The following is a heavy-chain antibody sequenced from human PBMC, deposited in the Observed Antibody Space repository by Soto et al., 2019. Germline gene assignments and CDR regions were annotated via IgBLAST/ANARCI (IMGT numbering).Heavy chain of an antibody. J-gene: IGHJ3*01. D-gene: IGHD2-21*01. V-gene: IGHV3-66*01. CDR2: LYSGAGT. Sequence: VQLVESGGGLVQPGGSLRLSCAASGFTVSSNYMNWVRQAPGKGLEWLSVLYSGAGTYYADSVKDRFTISRDNSKNTLYIQLNILRAEDKDIYYCARECGGDCSNAFDRWGQGTMVTVS. CDR3: ARECGGDCSNAFDR. CDR1: GFTVSSNY.